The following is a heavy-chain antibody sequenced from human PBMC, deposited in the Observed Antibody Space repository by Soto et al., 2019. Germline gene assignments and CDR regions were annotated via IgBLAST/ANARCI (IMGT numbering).Heavy chain of an antibody. D-gene: IGHD4-4*01. CDR2: IWYDGSNK. CDR1: GFTFSSYG. CDR3: ARADPGCNSMFFDY. J-gene: IGHJ4*02. V-gene: IGHV3-33*01. Sequence: QPGGSLRLSCAASGFTFSSYGMHWVRQAPGKGLEWVAVIWYDGSNKYYADSVKGRFTISRDNSKNTLYLQMNSLRAEDTAVYYCARADPGCNSMFFDYWGQGTLVT.